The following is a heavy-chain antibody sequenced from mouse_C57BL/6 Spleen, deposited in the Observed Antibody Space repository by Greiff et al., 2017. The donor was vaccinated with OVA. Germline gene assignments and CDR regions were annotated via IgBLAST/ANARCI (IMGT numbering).Heavy chain of an antibody. CDR2: IRSKSSNYAT. D-gene: IGHD2-1*01. CDR1: GFTFNTYA. CDR3: VRGGNYAWFAY. J-gene: IGHJ3*01. V-gene: IGHV10-3*01. Sequence: EVQLVESGGGLVQPKGSLKLSCAASGFTFNTYAMHWVRQAPGKGLEWVARIRSKSSNYATYYADSVKDRFTSSRNDSQGMLYLKMNNLKTEDTAMYYCVRGGNYAWFAYWGQGTLVTVSA.